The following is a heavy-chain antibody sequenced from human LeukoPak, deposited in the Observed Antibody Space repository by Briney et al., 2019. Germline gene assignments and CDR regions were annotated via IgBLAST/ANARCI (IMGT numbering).Heavy chain of an antibody. D-gene: IGHD3-3*01. CDR2: ISAYNGST. CDR3: ARADDFWSGTPSNDY. Sequence: GASVKVSCKASGYTFTSYGISWVRQAPGQGLEWMRWISAYNGSTNYAQKLQGRVTMTTDTSTSTAYMELRSLRSDDTAVYYCARADDFWSGTPSNDYWGQGTLVTVSS. V-gene: IGHV1-18*01. CDR1: GYTFTSYG. J-gene: IGHJ4*02.